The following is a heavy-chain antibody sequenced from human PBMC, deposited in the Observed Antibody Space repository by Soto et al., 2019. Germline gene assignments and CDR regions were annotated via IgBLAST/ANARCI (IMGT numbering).Heavy chain of an antibody. CDR2: IYPGDSDT. CDR1: GYIFTSYW. V-gene: IGHV5-51*01. J-gene: IGHJ6*02. Sequence: LKISCKGSGYIFTSYWIGWVRQMPGKGLEWMGIIYPGDSDTRYSPSFQGQVTISANKSISTAYLQWSSLKASDTAMYYCARHGAAAPRTYYYYYGMDVWGQGTTVTVSS. CDR3: ARHGAAAPRTYYYYYGMDV. D-gene: IGHD6-13*01.